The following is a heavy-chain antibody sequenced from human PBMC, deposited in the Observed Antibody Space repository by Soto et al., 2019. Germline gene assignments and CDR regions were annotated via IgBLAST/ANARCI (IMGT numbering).Heavy chain of an antibody. Sequence: GGSLRLSCAASGFTFSSYSMNWVRQAPGKGLEWVSYISSSSSTIYYADSVKGRFTISRDNAKNSLYLQMNSLRAEDTAVYYCARDCSGGSCYQEADAFDIWGQGTMVTVSS. CDR3: ARDCSGGSCYQEADAFDI. V-gene: IGHV3-48*01. D-gene: IGHD2-15*01. CDR1: GFTFSSYS. CDR2: ISSSSSTI. J-gene: IGHJ3*02.